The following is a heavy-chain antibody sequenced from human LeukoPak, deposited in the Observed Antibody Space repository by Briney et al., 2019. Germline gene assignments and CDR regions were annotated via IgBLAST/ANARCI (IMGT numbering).Heavy chain of an antibody. Sequence: ASVKVSCKASGYTFTGYYMHWVRQAPGQVLEWMGWINPNSGGTNYAQKFQGRVTMTRDTSISTAYMELSRLRSDDTAVYYCARVMIAEIDAFDIWGQGTMVTVSS. D-gene: IGHD3-22*01. CDR3: ARVMIAEIDAFDI. CDR2: INPNSGGT. V-gene: IGHV1-2*02. CDR1: GYTFTGYY. J-gene: IGHJ3*02.